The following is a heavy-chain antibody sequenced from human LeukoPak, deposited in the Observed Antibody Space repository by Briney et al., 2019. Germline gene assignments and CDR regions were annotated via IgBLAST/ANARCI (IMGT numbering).Heavy chain of an antibody. Sequence: EGSVKVSCKASGYTFTGYYIHWVRQAPGQGLEWMGWINPNSGSTNYAQKFQGRGTMTRDTSISTAYMELSRLRSDDTAVYYCARDPDIVALDYWGQGTLVTVSS. J-gene: IGHJ4*02. CDR2: INPNSGST. D-gene: IGHD5-12*01. CDR3: ARDPDIVALDY. V-gene: IGHV1-2*02. CDR1: GYTFTGYY.